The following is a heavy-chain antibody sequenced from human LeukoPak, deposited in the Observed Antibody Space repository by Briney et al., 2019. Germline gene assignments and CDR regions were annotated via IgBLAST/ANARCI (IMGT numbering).Heavy chain of an antibody. CDR1: GFTFSSRDW. CDR2: IKQDGSEK. D-gene: IGHD3-22*01. CDR3: ARVGDYYDTK. J-gene: IGHJ3*01. V-gene: IGHV3-7*01. Sequence: GGSLRLSCVASGFTFSSRDWMTWVRQAPGKGLEWVANIKQDGSEKYYVDSVKGRFTISRDNAKNSLYLQMNSLRAEDTAVYYCARVGDYYDTKWGQGTMVTVSS.